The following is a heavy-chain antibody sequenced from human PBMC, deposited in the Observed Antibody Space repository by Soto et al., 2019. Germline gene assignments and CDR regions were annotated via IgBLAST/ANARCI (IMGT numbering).Heavy chain of an antibody. CDR2: ISGYNGNT. CDR3: AREGQLGY. V-gene: IGHV1-18*01. D-gene: IGHD6-6*01. Sequence: QVQLVQSGAEVKKPGASVKVSCKASGYTFTNYGFSWVRQAPGQGLEWMGWISGYNGNTNYAERLQGRVTMTTDTAKSTAYMELKSLRYDDTAVYACAREGQLGYWGQGTPVTVSS. J-gene: IGHJ4*02. CDR1: GYTFTNYG.